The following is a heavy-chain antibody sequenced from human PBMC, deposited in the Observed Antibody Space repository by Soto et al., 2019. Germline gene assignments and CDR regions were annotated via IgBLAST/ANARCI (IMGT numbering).Heavy chain of an antibody. V-gene: IGHV3-30-3*01. D-gene: IGHD5-18*01. CDR1: GFTFTAYG. Sequence: QVQLVESGGRVVQPGRSLRLSCAASGFTFTAYGMDWVRQAPGKGLEWVGVISYDGSNKYYADSVKGRFTLSRDNSKYMLYLQMNSLRPDDTAVYYCARALGYNYGDRDHYYGMDVWGQGTTVTVSS. CDR3: ARALGYNYGDRDHYYGMDV. CDR2: ISYDGSNK. J-gene: IGHJ6*02.